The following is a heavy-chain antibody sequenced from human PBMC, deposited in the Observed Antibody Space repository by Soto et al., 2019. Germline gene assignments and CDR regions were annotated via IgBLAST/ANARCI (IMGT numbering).Heavy chain of an antibody. CDR2: IYHSGST. D-gene: IGHD5-12*01. CDR3: ARDLGGYEAGFDY. Sequence: PSETLSLTCAVSGSSISSSNWWSWVPQPPGKGLEWIGEIYHSGSTNYNPSLKSRVTISVDKSKNQFSLKLSSVTAADTAVYYCARDLGGYEAGFDYWGQGTLVTVS. V-gene: IGHV4-4*02. CDR1: GSSISSSNW. J-gene: IGHJ4*02.